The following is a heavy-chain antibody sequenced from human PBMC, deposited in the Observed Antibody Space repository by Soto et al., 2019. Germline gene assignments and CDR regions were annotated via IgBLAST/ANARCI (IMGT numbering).Heavy chain of an antibody. CDR2: IWYNGSNT. CDR3: ARSLGRSGWPNEPFDI. Sequence: GGSLRLSCAASGFTFSSYGMHWVRQAPGKGLEWVAGIWYNGSNTYYADSVQGRFTVSRDNSRDTLYLEMDSLRADDTAIYYCARSLGRSGWPNEPFDIWGQGTMVTVSS. J-gene: IGHJ3*02. V-gene: IGHV3-33*01. CDR1: GFTFSSYG. D-gene: IGHD6-19*01.